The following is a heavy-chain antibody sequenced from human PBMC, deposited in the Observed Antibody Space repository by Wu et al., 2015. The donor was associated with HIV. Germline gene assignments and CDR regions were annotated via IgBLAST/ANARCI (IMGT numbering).Heavy chain of an antibody. D-gene: IGHD5-24*01. Sequence: QVQLQELGPGLVKPSETLSLTCTVSGGSISTYYWSWIRQPPGKGLEWIGYSSYSGSTNYNPSLKSRVIISVDTSKNQFSLELSSVTAADTAVYYCAREGRDGHWIWGQGTLVTVS. CDR3: AREGRDGHWI. V-gene: IGHV4-59*01. J-gene: IGHJ3*02. CDR2: SSYSGST. CDR1: GGSISTYY.